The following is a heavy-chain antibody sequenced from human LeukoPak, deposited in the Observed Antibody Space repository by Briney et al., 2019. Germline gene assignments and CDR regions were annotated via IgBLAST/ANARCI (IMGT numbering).Heavy chain of an antibody. CDR1: GGSINNSY. Sequence: PSETLSLTCTVSGGSINNSYWTWIRQPPGKGLEWIGHIYYSGSTNYSPSLKSRVTISVDTSKNQFSLKLSSVTAADTAVYYCARLSSLANIAARGRTWLDPWGQGSLVTVSS. J-gene: IGHJ5*02. D-gene: IGHD6-6*01. CDR3: ARLSSLANIAARGRTWLDP. CDR2: IYYSGST. V-gene: IGHV4-59*01.